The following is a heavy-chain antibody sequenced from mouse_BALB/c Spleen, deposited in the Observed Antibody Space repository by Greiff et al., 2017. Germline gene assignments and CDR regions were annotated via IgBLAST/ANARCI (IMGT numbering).Heavy chain of an antibody. D-gene: IGHD2-4*01. J-gene: IGHJ3*01. CDR1: GFTFSSYT. CDR2: ISNGGGST. V-gene: IGHV5-12-2*01. CDR3: ARGGIKAWFAY. Sequence: EVQRVESGGGLVQPGGSLKLSCAASGFTFSSYTMSWVRQTPEKRLEWVAYISNGGGSTYYPDTVKGRFTISRDNAKNTLYLQMSSLKSEDTAMYYCARGGIKAWFAYWGQGTLVTVSA.